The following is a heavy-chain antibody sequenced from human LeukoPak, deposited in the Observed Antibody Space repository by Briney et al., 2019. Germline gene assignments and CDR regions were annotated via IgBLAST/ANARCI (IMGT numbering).Heavy chain of an antibody. CDR2: ISSSGSTI. J-gene: IGHJ4*01. CDR3: AREGFYYFDF. Sequence: PGGSLRLSCAASGFTFSSYEMNWVRQAPGRGLEWVSYISSSGSTIYYADSVKGRFTIFRDNAKNLLYLQMNSLRAEDTAVYYCAREGFYYFDFWGQGALVTVAS. CDR1: GFTFSSYE. V-gene: IGHV3-48*03.